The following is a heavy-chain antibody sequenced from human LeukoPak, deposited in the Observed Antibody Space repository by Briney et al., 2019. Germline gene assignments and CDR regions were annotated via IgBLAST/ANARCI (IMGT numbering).Heavy chain of an antibody. CDR1: GGSISSGGYS. CDR3: ARGPYTFGGVIANR. CDR2: IYHSGST. V-gene: IGHV4-30-2*01. D-gene: IGHD3-16*02. J-gene: IGHJ4*02. Sequence: SQTLSLTCAVSGGSISSGGYSWSRIRQPPGKGLEWIGYIYHSGSTYYNPSLKSRVTISVDRSKNQFSLKLSSVTAADTAVYYCARGPYTFGGVIANRWGQGTLVTVSS.